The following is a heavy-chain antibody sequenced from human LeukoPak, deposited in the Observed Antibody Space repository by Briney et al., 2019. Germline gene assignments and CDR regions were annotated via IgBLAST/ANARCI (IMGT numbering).Heavy chain of an antibody. CDR2: IRSKANSYAT. Sequence: GGSLRLSCAASGFTFSGSAMHWVRQASGKGLEWVGRIRSKANSYATAYAASVKGRFTISRDDSKNATYLQMNSLKTEDTAVYYCTSRPLLSYYGSGRTRSDYWGQGTLVTVSS. CDR1: GFTFSGSA. J-gene: IGHJ4*02. D-gene: IGHD3-10*01. CDR3: TSRPLLSYYGSGRTRSDY. V-gene: IGHV3-73*01.